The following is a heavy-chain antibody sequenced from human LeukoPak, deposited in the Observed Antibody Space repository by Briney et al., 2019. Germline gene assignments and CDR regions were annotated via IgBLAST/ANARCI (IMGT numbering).Heavy chain of an antibody. D-gene: IGHD3-3*01. J-gene: IGHJ6*02. CDR2: SSAGNGDT. CDR3: ARGVDYGMDV. Sequence: GASVKVSCTASGDSHTNHAIHWVRQAPGQRLEWMGWSSAGNGDTKSAQEFQGRVTITRDTSATTAYMELSSLRSEDMAVYYCARGVDYGMDVWGQGTTVTVSS. V-gene: IGHV1-3*02. CDR1: GDSHTNHA.